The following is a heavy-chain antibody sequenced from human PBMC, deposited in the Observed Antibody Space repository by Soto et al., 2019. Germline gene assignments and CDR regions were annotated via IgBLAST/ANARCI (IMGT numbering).Heavy chain of an antibody. CDR3: AKDIRGLRGAYYFDN. V-gene: IGHV3-23*01. CDR2: ISGSGSIT. J-gene: IGHJ4*02. D-gene: IGHD3-10*01. CDR1: GFSFSSYA. Sequence: EVQLLESGGGLVQPGGSLRLSCAASGFSFSSYAMTWVRQAPGKGLEWVSAISGSGSITYYADSVKGRFTISRDNSKNTLDLQMNGLRAEDTAVYYCAKDIRGLRGAYYFDNWGQGILVTVSS.